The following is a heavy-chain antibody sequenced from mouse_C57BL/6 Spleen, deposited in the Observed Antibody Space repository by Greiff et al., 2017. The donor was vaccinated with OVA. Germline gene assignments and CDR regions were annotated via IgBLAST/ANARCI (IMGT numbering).Heavy chain of an antibody. J-gene: IGHJ2*01. V-gene: IGHV5-9-1*02. CDR3: TRGDDYETFDY. Sequence: EVHLVESGEGLVKPGGSLKLSCAASGFTFSSYAMSWVHQTPEKRLEWVAYISSGGDYIYYADTVKGRFTISRDNARNTLYLQMSSLKSEDTAMYYCTRGDDYETFDYWGQGTTLTVSS. D-gene: IGHD2-4*01. CDR1: GFTFSSYA. CDR2: ISSGGDYI.